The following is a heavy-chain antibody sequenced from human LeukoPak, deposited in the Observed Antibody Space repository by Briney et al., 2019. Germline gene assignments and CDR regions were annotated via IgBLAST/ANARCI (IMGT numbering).Heavy chain of an antibody. CDR1: GFTFSSYS. Sequence: GGSLRLSCAASGFTFSSYSMNWVRQAPGKGLEWVSAISGSGGSTYYADSVKGRFTISRDNSKNTLYLQMNSLRAEDTAVYYCAKGSGYYPEGSDYWGQGTLVTVSS. J-gene: IGHJ4*02. V-gene: IGHV3-23*01. CDR2: ISGSGGST. D-gene: IGHD3-22*01. CDR3: AKGSGYYPEGSDY.